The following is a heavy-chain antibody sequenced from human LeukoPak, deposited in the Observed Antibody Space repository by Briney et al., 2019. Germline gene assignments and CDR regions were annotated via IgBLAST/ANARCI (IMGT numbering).Heavy chain of an antibody. D-gene: IGHD6-19*01. CDR1: GFTFGIYW. Sequence: PGGSLRLSCAASGFTFGIYWMSWVRQAPGKGLEWVANIKQDGSEKFYVDSVKGRFTLSRDNAKNSLFLQMYSLRAEDTAVYYCARDYYGSGWYGDYWGQGTLVTVSS. V-gene: IGHV3-7*04. J-gene: IGHJ4*02. CDR3: ARDYYGSGWYGDY. CDR2: IKQDGSEK.